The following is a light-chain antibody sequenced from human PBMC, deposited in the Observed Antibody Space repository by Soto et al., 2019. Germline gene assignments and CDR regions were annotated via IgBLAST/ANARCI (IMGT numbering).Light chain of an antibody. CDR3: QQYNNWPQT. V-gene: IGKV1-5*01. CDR2: DAS. CDR1: QTIGTW. J-gene: IGKJ1*01. Sequence: DIQMTQSPSTLSASVGDRVTITCRASQTIGTWLAWYQHKPGKAPKLLIYDASILQRGVPSRFSGRGSGTEFTLTISTLQPDDFAVYYCQQYNNWPQTFGQGTKVDIK.